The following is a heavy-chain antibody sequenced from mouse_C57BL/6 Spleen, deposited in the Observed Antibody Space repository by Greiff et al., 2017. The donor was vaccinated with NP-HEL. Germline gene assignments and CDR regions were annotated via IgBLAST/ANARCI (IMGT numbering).Heavy chain of an antibody. J-gene: IGHJ4*01. V-gene: IGHV1-59*01. CDR1: GYTFTSYW. CDR3: AGYSNYGVDY. CDR2: IDPSDSYT. Sequence: VQLQQPGAELVRPGTSVKLSCKASGYTFTSYWMHWVKQRPGQGLEWIGVIDPSDSYTNYNQKFKGKATLTVDTSSSTAYMQLSSLTSEDSAVYYCAGYSNYGVDYWGQGTSVTVSS. D-gene: IGHD2-5*01.